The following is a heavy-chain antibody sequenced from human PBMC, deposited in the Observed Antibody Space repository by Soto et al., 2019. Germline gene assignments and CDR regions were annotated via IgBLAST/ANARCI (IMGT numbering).Heavy chain of an antibody. CDR3: TRGFLSYGSRKIDY. CDR2: IRSKAYGGTT. Sequence: SLRLSCTASEFTSGDYAMSWIRQAPGKGLEWVGFIRSKAYGGTTEYAASVKGRFTISRDDSKSIAYLQMNSLKTEDTAVYYCTRGFLSYGSRKIDYWGQGTMVTVSS. D-gene: IGHD5-18*01. CDR1: EFTSGDYA. V-gene: IGHV3-49*03. J-gene: IGHJ4*02.